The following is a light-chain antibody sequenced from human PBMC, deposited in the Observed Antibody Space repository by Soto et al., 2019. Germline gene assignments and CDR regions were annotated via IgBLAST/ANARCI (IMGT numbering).Light chain of an antibody. CDR3: QQYNNSPRT. J-gene: IGKJ1*01. Sequence: ILLTQSPATLSVSPGERLTLSCRASQSVSSNLAWYQQKHGQAPRLLHSGASTRATGIPARFSGSGSGTEFTLTISRLQSEDVAVYYCQQYNNSPRTFGQGTKVDIK. CDR2: GAS. CDR1: QSVSSN. V-gene: IGKV3-15*01.